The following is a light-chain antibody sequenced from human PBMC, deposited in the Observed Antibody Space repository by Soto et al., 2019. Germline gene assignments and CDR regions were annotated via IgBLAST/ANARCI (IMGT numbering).Light chain of an antibody. J-gene: IGKJ2*01. Sequence: EIVLTQSPGTLSLSPGERATLSCRASQSVSSRYLAWYQQKPGQAPRPLIYGASNRATGIPDRFSGSGSGTYFTLTIIRLEPEDFAVYFCQQYGSSPPFTFGQGTKVEIK. CDR1: QSVSSRY. CDR2: GAS. V-gene: IGKV3-20*01. CDR3: QQYGSSPPFT.